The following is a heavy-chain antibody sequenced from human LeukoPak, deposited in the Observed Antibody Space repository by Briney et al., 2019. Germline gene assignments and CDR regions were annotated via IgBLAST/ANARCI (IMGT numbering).Heavy chain of an antibody. D-gene: IGHD1-26*01. CDR2: ISYDGSNK. V-gene: IGHV3-30-3*01. Sequence: PGGSLRLSCAASGFTFSSYAMHWVRQAPGKGLEWVAVISYDGSNKYYADSVKGRFTISRDNSKNTLYLQMNSLRAEDTAVYYCARGFGSGSYHDYWGQGTLVTVSS. CDR3: ARGFGSGSYHDY. J-gene: IGHJ4*02. CDR1: GFTFSSYA.